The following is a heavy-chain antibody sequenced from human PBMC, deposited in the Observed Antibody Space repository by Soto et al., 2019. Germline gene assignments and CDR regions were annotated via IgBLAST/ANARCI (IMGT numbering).Heavy chain of an antibody. V-gene: IGHV3-23*01. CDR1: GFSFSNYG. Sequence: GGSLRLSCAASGFSFSNYGMSWVRQAPGKGLEWVSSISGSGGSTYYADSVKGRFTISRDNSKNTLYLQMNNLRAEDTAVFYCAKYARVRLTTGFDYWGQGTLVTVSS. D-gene: IGHD4-4*01. CDR3: AKYARVRLTTGFDY. J-gene: IGHJ4*02. CDR2: ISGSGGST.